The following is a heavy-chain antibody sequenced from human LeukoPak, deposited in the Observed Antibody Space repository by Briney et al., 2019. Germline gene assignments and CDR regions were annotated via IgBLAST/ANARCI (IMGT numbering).Heavy chain of an antibody. CDR1: GYTFTSYA. CDR2: INAGNGNT. CDR3: ARAPWIWDGFDI. D-gene: IGHD5-12*01. Sequence: ASVKVSCKASGYTFTSYAMHWVRQAPGQRLEWMGWINAGNGNTKYSQKFQGRVTITRDTSASTAYMELSSLRSEDTAVYYCARAPWIWDGFDIWGQGTMVTVSS. V-gene: IGHV1-3*01. J-gene: IGHJ3*02.